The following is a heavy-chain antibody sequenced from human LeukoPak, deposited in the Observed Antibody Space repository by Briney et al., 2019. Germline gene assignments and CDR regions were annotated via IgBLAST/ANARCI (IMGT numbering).Heavy chain of an antibody. J-gene: IGHJ5*02. D-gene: IGHD6-19*01. V-gene: IGHV3-23*01. Sequence: GGSLRLSCAASGFTFSSYAMAWVRQAPGRGLEWVSGISGSSGSIYYADSVKGRFTVSRDNSRNTLYLQMNSLRVEDTAIYYCAKDSGGYSSAWYEMSKNYFDPWGQGTLVTVSS. CDR1: GFTFSSYA. CDR3: AKDSGGYSSAWYEMSKNYFDP. CDR2: ISGSSGSI.